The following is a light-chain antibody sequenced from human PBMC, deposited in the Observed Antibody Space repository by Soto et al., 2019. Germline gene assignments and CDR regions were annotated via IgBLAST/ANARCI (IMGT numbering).Light chain of an antibody. CDR2: DVS. CDR3: QQYNSYSRT. CDR1: ENVNPW. Sequence: DIQMTQSPSTLSASVGDRVTIACRASENVNPWLAWYQQKVGQAPRLLIYDVSILESGVPSRFSGSASGTEFTLTISSLQPDDFATYYCQQYNSYSRTFGQGTKVEI. J-gene: IGKJ1*01. V-gene: IGKV1-5*01.